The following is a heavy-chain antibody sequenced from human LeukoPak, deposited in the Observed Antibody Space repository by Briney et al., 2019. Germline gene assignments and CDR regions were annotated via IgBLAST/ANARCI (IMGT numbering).Heavy chain of an antibody. V-gene: IGHV3-11*06. Sequence: GGSLRLSCAASGFTFSDYYMSWIRQAPGKGLEWVSYISSSSSYTNYADSVKGRFTISRDNAKNSLYLQMNSLRAEDSGVYYCARDLHWNSADFWGQGTLVTVPS. CDR2: ISSSSSYT. J-gene: IGHJ4*02. CDR1: GFTFSDYY. CDR3: ARDLHWNSADF. D-gene: IGHD1-7*01.